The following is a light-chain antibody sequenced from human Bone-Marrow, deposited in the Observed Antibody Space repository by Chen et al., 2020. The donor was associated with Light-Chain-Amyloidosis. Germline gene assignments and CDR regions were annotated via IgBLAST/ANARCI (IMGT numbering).Light chain of an antibody. CDR2: EGI. J-gene: IGLJ1*01. V-gene: IGLV2-23*01. CDR3: YTYAGNANFV. CDR1: SSNVGDYSL. Sequence: QSALTHPASVSGSPVQSITLPCTGTSSNVGDYSLVSWYQQHPGKAPKLILYEGIQRPSGVSSRFSGSMSGNTASLTISGLQTEDEADYFCYTYAGNANFVYGSATTVTVL.